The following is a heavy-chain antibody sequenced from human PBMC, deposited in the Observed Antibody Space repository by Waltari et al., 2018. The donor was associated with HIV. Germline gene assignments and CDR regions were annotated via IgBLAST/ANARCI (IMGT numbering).Heavy chain of an antibody. CDR2: IYYEGSKK. V-gene: IGHV3-33*01. D-gene: IGHD5-18*01. Sequence: QVQLVESGGGVVQPGRSPRLSCAASGFTFKNFAMNWVRQAPGKGLEWVGNIYYEGSKKFYGDSVRGRFTISRDNSKQILYLQMNSLRVEDTALYYCARDYNYAPDYWGQGTLVVVSS. CDR1: GFTFKNFA. J-gene: IGHJ4*02. CDR3: ARDYNYAPDY.